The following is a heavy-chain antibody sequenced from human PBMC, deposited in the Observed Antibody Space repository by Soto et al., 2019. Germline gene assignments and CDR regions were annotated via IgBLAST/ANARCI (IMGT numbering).Heavy chain of an antibody. Sequence: SLRLSCAASGFTFSSYGMHWVRQAPGKGLEWVAVIWYDGSNKYYADSVKGRFTISRDNSKNTLYLQMNSLRAEDTAVYYCARVAQLDYSNYYYYYGMDVWGQGTTVTVSS. V-gene: IGHV3-33*01. CDR1: GFTFSSYG. J-gene: IGHJ6*02. CDR3: ARVAQLDYSNYYYYYGMDV. CDR2: IWYDGSNK. D-gene: IGHD4-4*01.